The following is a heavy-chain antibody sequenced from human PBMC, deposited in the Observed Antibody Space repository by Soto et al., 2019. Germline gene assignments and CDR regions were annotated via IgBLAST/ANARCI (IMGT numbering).Heavy chain of an antibody. D-gene: IGHD6-19*01. J-gene: IGHJ3*02. CDR3: ARQQWLVLNAFDI. Sequence: SETLSLTCAVSGGSISSGGYSWSWIRQPPGKGLEWIGYIYHSGSTSYNPSLKSRVTISVDTSKNQFSLKLSSVTAADTAVYYCARQQWLVLNAFDIWGQGTMVTVSS. CDR1: GGSISSGGYS. CDR2: IYHSGST. V-gene: IGHV4-30-2*02.